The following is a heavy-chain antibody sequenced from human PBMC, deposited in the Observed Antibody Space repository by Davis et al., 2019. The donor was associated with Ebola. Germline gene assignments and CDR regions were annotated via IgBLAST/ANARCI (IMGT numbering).Heavy chain of an antibody. V-gene: IGHV4-59*08. CDR2: IYYSGST. D-gene: IGHD3-22*01. Sequence: MPGGSLRLSCTVSGGSISSYYWSWIRQPPGKGLEWLGYIYYSGSTNYNPSLKSRVTISVDTSKNQFSLKLSSVTAADTAVYYCATTGRYYYDSSGYYVYYGMDVWGKGTTVTVSS. CDR1: GGSISSYY. J-gene: IGHJ6*04. CDR3: ATTGRYYYDSSGYYVYYGMDV.